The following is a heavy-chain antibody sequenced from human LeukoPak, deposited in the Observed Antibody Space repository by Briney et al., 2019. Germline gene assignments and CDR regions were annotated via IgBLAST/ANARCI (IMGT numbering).Heavy chain of an antibody. CDR1: GYTFTSYD. V-gene: IGHV1-8*01. CDR3: ASLRAEIAARRQVQNWFDP. D-gene: IGHD6-6*01. CDR2: MNPNSGNT. J-gene: IGHJ5*02. Sequence: GASVKVSCKASGYTFTSYDINWVRQATGQGLEWMGWMNPNSGNTGYAQKFQGRVTMTRNTSISTAYMELSGLRSEDTAVYYCASLRAEIAARRQVQNWFDPWGQGTLVTVSS.